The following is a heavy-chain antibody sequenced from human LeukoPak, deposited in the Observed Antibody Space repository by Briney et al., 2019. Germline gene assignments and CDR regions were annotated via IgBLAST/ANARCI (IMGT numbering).Heavy chain of an antibody. CDR1: GFTFSSYA. V-gene: IGHV3-23*01. CDR2: ISGSGGST. Sequence: PGGSLRLSCAASGFTFSSYAMSWVRQAPGKGLEWVSAISGSGGSTYYADSVKGRFTISRDNSKNTLYLQMNSLRAEDTAVYYCAKEGLGYCSGGSCYFPVGATDYWGQGTLVTVSS. CDR3: AKEGLGYCSGGSCYFPVGATDY. J-gene: IGHJ4*02. D-gene: IGHD2-15*01.